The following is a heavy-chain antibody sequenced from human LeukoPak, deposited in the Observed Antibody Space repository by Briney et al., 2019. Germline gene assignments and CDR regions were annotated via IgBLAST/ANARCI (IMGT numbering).Heavy chain of an antibody. D-gene: IGHD3-22*01. Sequence: GASVKVSCKASGYTFTSYYMHWVRQAPGQGLEWMGIINPSGGSTSYVQKFQGRVTMTRDTSTSTVYMELSSLRSEDTAVYYCAREAAQNYYDSSGDGGYSDYWGQGTLVTVSS. CDR2: INPSGGST. V-gene: IGHV1-46*01. CDR1: GYTFTSYY. CDR3: AREAAQNYYDSSGDGGYSDY. J-gene: IGHJ4*02.